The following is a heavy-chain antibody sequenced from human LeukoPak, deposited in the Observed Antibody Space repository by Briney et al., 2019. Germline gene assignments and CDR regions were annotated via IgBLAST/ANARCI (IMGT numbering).Heavy chain of an antibody. CDR1: GFTFSSYG. CDR3: AKSHYRGFGELFSNFHY. V-gene: IGHV3-30*18. Sequence: GRSLRLSCAASGFTFSSYGMHWVRQAPGKGLEWVAVISYDGSNKYYADSVKGRFTISRDNSKNTLYLQMNSLRAEDTAVYYCAKSHYRGFGELFSNFHYWGQGTLVTVSS. J-gene: IGHJ4*02. D-gene: IGHD3-10*01. CDR2: ISYDGSNK.